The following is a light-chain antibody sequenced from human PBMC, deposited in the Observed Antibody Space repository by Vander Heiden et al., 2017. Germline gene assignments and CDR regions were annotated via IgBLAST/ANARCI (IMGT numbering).Light chain of an antibody. CDR2: FGD. J-gene: IGLJ2*01. Sequence: QSVLTQPPSVSEAPGQMVTMSCSGTAPTCGDNVWNGYQQLAGKAPTLLIYFGDLLASGCSDRFSGSRSGTTASLAISGLQSEDEADYYCASWDDSLNGVVFGGGTRLTVL. V-gene: IGLV1-36*01. CDR3: ASWDDSLNGVV. CDR1: APTCGDNV.